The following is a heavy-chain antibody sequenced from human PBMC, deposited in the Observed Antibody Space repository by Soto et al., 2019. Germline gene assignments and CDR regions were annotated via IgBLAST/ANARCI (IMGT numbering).Heavy chain of an antibody. CDR2: TRSNGEYT. CDR1: GFTFSIFA. J-gene: IGHJ6*02. D-gene: IGHD2-2*01. V-gene: IGHV3-23*01. Sequence: EVQVLESGGGLVQPGGSLRLSCAGSGFTFSIFAMTWVRQAPGKGLEWVSTTRSNGEYTYYTDSVKGRFTVSRDNSKNALFLEMSSLRAEDTAIYYCAKDSQSVSVSAARVYGMDVWGQGTTVTVSS. CDR3: AKDSQSVSVSAARVYGMDV.